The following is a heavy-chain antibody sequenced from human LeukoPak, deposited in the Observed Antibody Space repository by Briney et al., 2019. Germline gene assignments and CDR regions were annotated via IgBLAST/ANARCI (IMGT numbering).Heavy chain of an antibody. Sequence: SETLSLTCTVSGDSISSGGYYWGWIRQPPGKGLEWLGNIYFSGTTYDNPAPKSRVTISVDTSKNQFSLKLNSVTAADTAVYYCTRLGGLTLHSGWNYWFFDLWGRGTLVTVSS. CDR2: IYFSGTT. J-gene: IGHJ2*01. V-gene: IGHV4-39*01. D-gene: IGHD6-19*01. CDR1: GDSISSGGYY. CDR3: TRLGGLTLHSGWNYWFFDL.